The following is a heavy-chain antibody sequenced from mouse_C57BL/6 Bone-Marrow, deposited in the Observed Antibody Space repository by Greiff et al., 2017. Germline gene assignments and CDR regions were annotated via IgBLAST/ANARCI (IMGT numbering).Heavy chain of an antibody. V-gene: IGHV1-5*01. CDR1: GYTFTSYW. D-gene: IGHD4-1*01. CDR3: TRSDWAAWFAY. J-gene: IGHJ3*01. CDR2: IYPGNSDT. Sequence: VQLQQPGAELVMPGASVKLSCKASGYTFTSYWMHWVKQRPGQGLEWIGAIYPGNSDTSYNQKFKGKAKLTAVTSASTAYMELSSLTNEDSAVYYCTRSDWAAWFAYWGQGTLVTVSA.